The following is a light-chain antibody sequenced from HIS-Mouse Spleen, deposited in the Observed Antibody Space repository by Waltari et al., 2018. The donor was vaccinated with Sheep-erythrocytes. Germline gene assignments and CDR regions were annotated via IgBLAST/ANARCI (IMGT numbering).Light chain of an antibody. CDR1: SSDVGSYNL. V-gene: IGLV2-23*01. Sequence: QSALTQPASVSGSPGQSITISCTGTSSDVGSYNLVSWYQQHPGKAPKLMIYEGSKRPEGVSNRFCGSKSGTTASLTISGLQAEDEADYYCCSYAGSSTWVFGGGTKLTVL. J-gene: IGLJ3*02. CDR3: CSYAGSSTWV. CDR2: EGS.